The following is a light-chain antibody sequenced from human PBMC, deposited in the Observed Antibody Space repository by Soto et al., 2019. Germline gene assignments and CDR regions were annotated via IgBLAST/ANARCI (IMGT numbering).Light chain of an antibody. CDR2: GAS. V-gene: IGKV3-20*01. J-gene: IGKJ1*01. CDR3: QQYGSSGT. Sequence: EIVLTQSPATLSVSPGDRVTLSCRASQSVSSSQLAWYQQKPGQAPRLLIYGASNRATGIPDRFSGSGSGTDFTLTISRLEPEDFAVYYCQQYGSSGTFGQGTKVDIK. CDR1: QSVSSSQ.